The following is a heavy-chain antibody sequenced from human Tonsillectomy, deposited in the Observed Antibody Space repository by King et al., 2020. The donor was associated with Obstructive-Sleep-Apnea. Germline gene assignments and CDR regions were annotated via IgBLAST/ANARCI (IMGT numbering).Heavy chain of an antibody. CDR1: GFTFSYYY. CDR2: ISGGGGTI. Sequence: VQLVESGGGLVKPGGSLRLSCAASGFTFSYYYMSWIRQAPGKGLEWVSYISGGGGTIYYEDSEKGRFTISRDNANKALYLERNSLSAGDTGVYYCARVTNAFDIWGQGTMVTVSS. D-gene: IGHD3-10*01. V-gene: IGHV3-11*04. CDR3: ARVTNAFDI. J-gene: IGHJ3*02.